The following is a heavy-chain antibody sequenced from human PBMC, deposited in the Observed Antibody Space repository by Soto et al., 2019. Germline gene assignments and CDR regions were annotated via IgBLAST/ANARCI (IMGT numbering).Heavy chain of an antibody. CDR2: ISYDGSNK. Sequence: GGSLRLSCAASGFPFSSYAMHWVRQAPGKGLEWVAVISYDGSNKYYADSVKGRFTISRDNSKNTLYLQMNSLRAEDTAVYYCASVRADYYDSSGPLGYWGQGTLVTSPQ. V-gene: IGHV3-30-3*02. CDR1: GFPFSSYA. CDR3: ASVRADYYDSSGPLGY. D-gene: IGHD3-22*01. J-gene: IGHJ4*02.